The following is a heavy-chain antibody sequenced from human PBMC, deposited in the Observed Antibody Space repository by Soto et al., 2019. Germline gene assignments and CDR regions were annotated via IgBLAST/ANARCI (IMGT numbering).Heavy chain of an antibody. D-gene: IGHD6-13*01. CDR2: ISGSGGST. Sequence: GGSLRLSCAASGFTFSSYAMSWVRQAPGKGLEWVSAISGSGGSTYYADSVKGRFTISRDNSKNTLYLQMNSLRAEDTAVYYCAKVRKAYSSSWGVNDYWGQGTLVTVSS. V-gene: IGHV3-23*01. J-gene: IGHJ4*02. CDR1: GFTFSSYA. CDR3: AKVRKAYSSSWGVNDY.